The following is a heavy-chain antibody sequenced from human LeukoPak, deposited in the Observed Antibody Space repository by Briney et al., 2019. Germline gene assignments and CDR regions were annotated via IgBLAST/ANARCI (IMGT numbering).Heavy chain of an antibody. D-gene: IGHD6-13*01. J-gene: IGHJ4*02. Sequence: SETLSLTCTVSGGSISSYYWSWIRQPPGKGLEWIGYIYYSGSTNYNPSLKSRVTISVDTSKNQFSLKLSSVTAADTAVYYCARDLGVGAAAATSPVDYWGQGTLVTVSS. V-gene: IGHV4-59*01. CDR3: ARDLGVGAAAATSPVDY. CDR1: GGSISSYY. CDR2: IYYSGST.